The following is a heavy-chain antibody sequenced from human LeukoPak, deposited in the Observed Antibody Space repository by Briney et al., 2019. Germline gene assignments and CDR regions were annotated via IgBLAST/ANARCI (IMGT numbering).Heavy chain of an antibody. CDR1: GYSFTSYW. CDR3: ARPRVGASDAFDI. CDR2: IYPGDSDT. D-gene: IGHD1-26*01. Sequence: GESLKISCKGSGYSFTSYWIGWVRQMPGKGLEWMGIIYPGDSDTRYSPSFQGQVTISADKSVSTAYLQWSSLKASDTALYYCARPRVGASDAFDIWGQGTMVTVSS. J-gene: IGHJ3*02. V-gene: IGHV5-51*01.